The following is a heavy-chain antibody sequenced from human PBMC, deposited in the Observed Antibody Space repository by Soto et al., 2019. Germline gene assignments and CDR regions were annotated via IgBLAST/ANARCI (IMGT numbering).Heavy chain of an antibody. V-gene: IGHV3-30*18. D-gene: IGHD6-19*01. CDR1: GFTVATTG. J-gene: IGHJ5*02. CDR3: AKDWGSSGWFNWFNP. CDR2: ISHSGTSK. Sequence: QVQLVESGGGVVQPGESLKVACAASGFTVATTGMHWVRQAPGKGLEWVAMISHSGTSKVYIDSVQGRFTISRDNGKNNLYLQMSILRPEDTAIYYCAKDWGSSGWFNWFNPWGQGVLVTVSS.